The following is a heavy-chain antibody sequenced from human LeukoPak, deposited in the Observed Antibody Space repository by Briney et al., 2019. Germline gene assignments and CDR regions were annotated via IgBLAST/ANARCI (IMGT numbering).Heavy chain of an antibody. CDR1: ADSFSSHY. CDR3: ARDLVTVTKGFDI. Sequence: SETLSLTCAVSADSFSSHYWTWIRQPPGKGLEWIGYISYIGSTNYNPSLKSRVTISIDTSKNQFSLKPTSVTAADTAVYYCARDLVTVTKGFDIWGQGTMVSVSS. J-gene: IGHJ3*02. D-gene: IGHD4-17*01. V-gene: IGHV4-59*11. CDR2: ISYIGST.